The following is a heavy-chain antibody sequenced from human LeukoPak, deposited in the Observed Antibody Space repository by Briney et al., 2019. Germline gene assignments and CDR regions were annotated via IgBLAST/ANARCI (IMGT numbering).Heavy chain of an antibody. CDR1: GFTFSSYG. D-gene: IGHD3-22*01. J-gene: IGHJ4*02. CDR2: ISYDGSNK. Sequence: GGSLRLSCAASGFTFSSYGMHWVRQAPGKGLEWVAVISYDGSNKYYADSVKGRFTISRDNSKNTLYPQMNSLRAEDTAVYYCAKDRRYYDSSSVDYWGQGTLVTVSS. V-gene: IGHV3-30*18. CDR3: AKDRRYYDSSSVDY.